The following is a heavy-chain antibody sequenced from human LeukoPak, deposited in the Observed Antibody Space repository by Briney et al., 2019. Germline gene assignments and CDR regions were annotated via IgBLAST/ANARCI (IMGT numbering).Heavy chain of an antibody. CDR1: GFTFDDFA. J-gene: IGHJ4*02. CDR2: ISWNSGSI. Sequence: PGRSLRLSCAASGFTFDDFAMHWVRQAPGKGLEWVSGISWNSGSIGYADSVKGRFTISRDNAKNSLYLQMSSLRAEDTAVYYCASGKLLSVWGTYRPFDYWGQGTLVTVSS. D-gene: IGHD3-16*02. CDR3: ASGKLLSVWGTYRPFDY. V-gene: IGHV3-9*01.